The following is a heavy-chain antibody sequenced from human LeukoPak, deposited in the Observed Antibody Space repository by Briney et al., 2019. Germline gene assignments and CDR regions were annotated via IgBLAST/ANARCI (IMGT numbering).Heavy chain of an antibody. Sequence: GGSLRLSCAASGFTFSTYWMSWVRQAPGKGLEWVGNIKQDGSEKYYVDSVKGRFTISRDNTKNSLYLQMNSLRAEDTAMYYCARDSAGNDYWGQGTLVTVSS. CDR1: GFTFSTYW. D-gene: IGHD6-13*01. J-gene: IGHJ4*02. V-gene: IGHV3-7*01. CDR3: ARDSAGNDY. CDR2: IKQDGSEK.